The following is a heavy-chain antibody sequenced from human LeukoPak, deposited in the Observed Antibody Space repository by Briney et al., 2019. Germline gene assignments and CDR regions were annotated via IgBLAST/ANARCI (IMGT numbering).Heavy chain of an antibody. CDR1: GGTSNSHA. J-gene: IGHJ4*02. CDR2: IIPNIGTT. V-gene: IGHV1-69*04. Sequence: ASVKVSCKASGGTSNSHAISWVRQAPGQGLEWMGRIIPNIGTTNRAQNFQDRVTLTADKSTNTAYMELTSLTSDDTAVYYCATTNDGGGYQWGDFFDFWGQGTLVTVSS. D-gene: IGHD3-22*01. CDR3: ATTNDGGGYQWGDFFDF.